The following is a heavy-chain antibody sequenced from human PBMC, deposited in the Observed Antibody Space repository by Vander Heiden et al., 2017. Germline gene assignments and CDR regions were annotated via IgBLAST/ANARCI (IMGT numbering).Heavy chain of an antibody. Sequence: QVQPVQSGAEVKKPGSSVKVSCKASGCTFSSYASSWVRQAPGQGLEWMGGIIPIFGTANYAQKFQGRVTITADESTSTAYMELSSLRSEDTAVYYCARELLGDNWFDPWDQGTLVTVSS. J-gene: IGHJ5*02. V-gene: IGHV1-69*01. CDR1: GCTFSSYA. D-gene: IGHD2-21*01. CDR3: ARELLGDNWFDP. CDR2: IIPIFGTA.